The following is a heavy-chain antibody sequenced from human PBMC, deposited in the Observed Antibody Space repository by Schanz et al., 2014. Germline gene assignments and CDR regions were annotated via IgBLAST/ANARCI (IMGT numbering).Heavy chain of an antibody. Sequence: AQLVESGGGVVQPGGSLRLSCAASGFSFSTHAMSWVRQAPGKGLEWLGRVRNRRNSDIIEYAASVEGRFTISRDESKNSVYLQMNSLQTDDTAVYYCFSMHYGNSVYWGQGTLVTVSS. CDR2: VRNRRNSDII. J-gene: IGHJ4*02. D-gene: IGHD1-7*01. CDR3: FSMHYGNSVY. CDR1: GFSFSTHA. V-gene: IGHV3-72*01.